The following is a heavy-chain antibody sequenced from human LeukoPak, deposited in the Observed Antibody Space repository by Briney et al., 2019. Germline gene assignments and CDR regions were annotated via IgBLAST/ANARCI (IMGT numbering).Heavy chain of an antibody. CDR3: ARGSKLRFLEWLRSHDAFDI. Sequence: SETLSLTCAVYGGSFSGYYWSWIRPPPGKGLEWIGEINHSGSTNYNPSLKSRVTISVDTSKNQFSLKLSSVTAADTAVYYCARGSKLRFLEWLRSHDAFDIWGQGTMVTVSS. CDR1: GGSFSGYY. V-gene: IGHV4-34*01. J-gene: IGHJ3*02. D-gene: IGHD3-3*01. CDR2: INHSGST.